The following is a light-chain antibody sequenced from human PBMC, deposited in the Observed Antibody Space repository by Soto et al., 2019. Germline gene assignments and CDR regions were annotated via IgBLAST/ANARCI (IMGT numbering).Light chain of an antibody. CDR1: SSDVGAYNF. V-gene: IGLV2-11*01. J-gene: IGLJ2*01. Sequence: QSALTQPPSVSGSPGQSVTFSCTGPSSDVGAYNFVSWYQQYPGKAPKLIIFDVSARPSGVPDRFSGSKSGNTASLTISGLQADDEADYYCCSYAGTYSPVLGGGTKLTVL. CDR3: CSYAGTYSPV. CDR2: DVS.